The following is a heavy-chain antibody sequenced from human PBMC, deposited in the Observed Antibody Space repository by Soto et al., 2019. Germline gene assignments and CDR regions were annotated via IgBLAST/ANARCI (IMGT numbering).Heavy chain of an antibody. J-gene: IGHJ6*02. CDR3: AKDGCSGYDSYGMDV. D-gene: IGHD5-12*01. V-gene: IGHV3-9*01. CDR1: GFTFDDYA. CDR2: ISWNSGSI. Sequence: GGSLRLSCAASGFTFDDYAMHWVRQAPGKGLEWVSGISWNSGSIGYADSVKGRSTISRDNAKNSLYLQMNSLRAEDTALYYCAKDGCSGYDSYGMDVWGQGTTVTVSS.